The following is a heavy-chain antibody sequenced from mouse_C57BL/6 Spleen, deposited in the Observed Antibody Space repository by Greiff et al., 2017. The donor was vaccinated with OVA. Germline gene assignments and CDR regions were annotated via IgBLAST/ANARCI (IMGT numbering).Heavy chain of an antibody. CDR2: ISSGGSYT. CDR1: GFTFSSYG. Sequence: EVKLMESGGDLVKPGGSLKLSCAASGFTFSSYGMSWVRQTPDKRLEWVATISSGGSYTYYPDSVKGRFTISRDNAKNTLYLQMSSLKSEDTAMYYCARMATGTSDYWGQGTTLTVSS. J-gene: IGHJ2*01. CDR3: ARMATGTSDY. D-gene: IGHD4-1*02. V-gene: IGHV5-6*01.